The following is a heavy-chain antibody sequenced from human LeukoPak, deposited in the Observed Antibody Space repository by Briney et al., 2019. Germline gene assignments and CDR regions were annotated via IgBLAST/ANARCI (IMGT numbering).Heavy chain of an antibody. V-gene: IGHV3-21*01. D-gene: IGHD3-22*01. Sequence: PGGSLRLSCAASGFTFSSYSMNWVRQAPGKGLEWVSSISSSSSYIYYADSVKGRFTISRDNAKNSLYLQMNSLRAEDTAVYYCARDLTRAGDYYDCWGQGTLVTVSS. J-gene: IGHJ4*02. CDR3: ARDLTRAGDYYDC. CDR2: ISSSSSYI. CDR1: GFTFSSYS.